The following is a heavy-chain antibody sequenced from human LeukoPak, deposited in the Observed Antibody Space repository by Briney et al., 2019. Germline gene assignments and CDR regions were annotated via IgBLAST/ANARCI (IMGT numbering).Heavy chain of an antibody. CDR3: ARGGFVFDI. D-gene: IGHD3-10*01. CDR1: GFTFGSYE. Sequence: SGGSLRLSCAASGFTFGSYEMNWVRQGPGKGLEWISYITTTDTTKYYTDSVKGRFTISRDNAKNSLYLQMHCLRAEDTAVYYCARGGFVFDIWGQGTVVTVSS. CDR2: ITTTDTTK. V-gene: IGHV3-48*03. J-gene: IGHJ3*02.